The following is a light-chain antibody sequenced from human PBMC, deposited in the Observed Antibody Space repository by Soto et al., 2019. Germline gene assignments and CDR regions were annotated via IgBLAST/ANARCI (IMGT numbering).Light chain of an antibody. J-gene: IGKJ5*01. Sequence: EVVLTQSPRTLSLSPVDIDSLSCMASQNLSRYFLAWYQHKPGQAPRLLISGASRRATGIPDRFSGSGSGTEFTLTISSLQSEDFAVYYCQQYNNWPPITFGQGTRLEIK. V-gene: IGKV3D-15*01. CDR3: QQYNNWPPIT. CDR2: GAS. CDR1: QNLSRY.